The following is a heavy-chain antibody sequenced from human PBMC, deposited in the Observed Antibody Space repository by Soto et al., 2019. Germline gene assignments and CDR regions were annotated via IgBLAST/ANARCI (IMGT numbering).Heavy chain of an antibody. V-gene: IGHV4-30-2*03. D-gene: IGHD3-16*01. CDR3: ARHNGPLYVGYYYDMDV. CDR2: IYYSGNT. CDR1: GGSISSGGYS. Sequence: SETLSLTCAVSGGSISSGGYSWSWIRLPPGKGLEWIGCIYYSGNTYYNPSLKSRVTISVDTSKNQFSLKLSSVTAADTAVYYCARHNGPLYVGYYYDMDVWGQGTTVTSP. J-gene: IGHJ6*02.